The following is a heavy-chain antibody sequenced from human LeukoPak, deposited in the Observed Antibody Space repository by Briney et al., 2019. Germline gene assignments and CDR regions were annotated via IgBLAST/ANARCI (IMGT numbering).Heavy chain of an antibody. J-gene: IGHJ4*02. CDR1: GYTFTGYY. V-gene: IGHV1-2*02. CDR2: INPNSGGT. Sequence: GASVKVSCKASGYTFTGYYMHWVRQAPGQGLEWMGWINPNSGGTNYAQKFQGRVTMTRDTSISTAYMGLSRLRSDDTAVYYCARDPGYSGYDYYFDYWGQGTLVTVSS. CDR3: ARDPGYSGYDYYFDY. D-gene: IGHD5-12*01.